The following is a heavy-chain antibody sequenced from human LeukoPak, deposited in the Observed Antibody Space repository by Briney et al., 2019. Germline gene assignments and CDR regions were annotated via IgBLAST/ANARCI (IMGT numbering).Heavy chain of an antibody. J-gene: IGHJ4*02. D-gene: IGHD6-19*01. V-gene: IGHV3-30*02. CDR1: GFTFSSYG. CDR2: IRYDGSNK. CDR3: AKDGYSSGWNTYFDY. Sequence: PGGSLRLSCAASGFTFSSYGMHWVRQAPGKGLEWVAFIRYDGSNKYYADSVKGRFTISRDNSKNTLYLQMNSLRAEDTAVYYCAKDGYSSGWNTYFDYWGQGTLVTVSS.